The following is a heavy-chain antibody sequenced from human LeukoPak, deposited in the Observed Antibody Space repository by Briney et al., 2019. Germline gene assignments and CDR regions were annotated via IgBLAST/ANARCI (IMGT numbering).Heavy chain of an antibody. V-gene: IGHV3-23*01. CDR2: IGGTSGST. D-gene: IGHD6-19*01. CDR3: AKDRGAASGWSSDS. Sequence: GGSLRLSCGASGFTFSNYAMSWVRQAPGQGLEWVSAIGGTSGSTYYADSVKGRFTISRDNFKNMLYLQMNSLRAEDTAVYYCAKDRGAASGWSSDSWGQGTLVTVSS. CDR1: GFTFSNYA. J-gene: IGHJ4*02.